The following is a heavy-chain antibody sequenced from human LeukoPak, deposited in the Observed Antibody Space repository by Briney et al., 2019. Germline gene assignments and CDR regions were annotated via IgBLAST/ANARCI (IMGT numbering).Heavy chain of an antibody. D-gene: IGHD4-17*01. CDR1: GYTFSGYG. V-gene: IGHV1-18*01. J-gene: IGHJ4*02. Sequence: ASVKVSCKASGYTFSGYGFSWVRQAPGQGLEWMGWVNAYNGNTKYAQNYQGRVTMTTDTSTSTAYMELRSLRSDDTAVYYCARGGGSYGDYSLWLGYWGQGTLVTVSS. CDR2: VNAYNGNT. CDR3: ARGGGSYGDYSLWLGY.